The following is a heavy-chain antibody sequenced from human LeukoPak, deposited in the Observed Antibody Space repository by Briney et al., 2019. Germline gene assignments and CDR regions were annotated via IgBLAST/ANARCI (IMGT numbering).Heavy chain of an antibody. V-gene: IGHV3-43*01. D-gene: IGHD5-12*01. J-gene: IGHJ4*02. CDR2: ITWDGGYS. Sequence: GGSLRLPCAASGFTFVDYTMHWVGQGPGRGLEGVSLITWDGGYSYYADSVKGRFTVSRDNSENSLYLQMNSLRTEDTALYYCARASGYHYYFDYWGQGTLVTVSS. CDR1: GFTFVDYT. CDR3: ARASGYHYYFDY.